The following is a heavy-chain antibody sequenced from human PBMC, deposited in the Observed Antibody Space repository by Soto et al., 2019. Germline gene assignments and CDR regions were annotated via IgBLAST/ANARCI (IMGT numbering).Heavy chain of an antibody. J-gene: IGHJ4*02. D-gene: IGHD4-17*01. Sequence: PGGSLRLSCAASGFTFSSYGMHWVRQAPGKGLEWVAVIWYDGSNKYYADSVRGRFTISRDNSKNTLYLQMNSLRSEDTAVYFCARADDYGDYDVDFWGQGTLVTVSS. CDR3: ARADDYGDYDVDF. CDR1: GFTFSSYG. V-gene: IGHV3-33*01. CDR2: IWYDGSNK.